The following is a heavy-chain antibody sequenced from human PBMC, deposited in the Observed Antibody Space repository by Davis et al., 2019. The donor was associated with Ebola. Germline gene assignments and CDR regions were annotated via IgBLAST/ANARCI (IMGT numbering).Heavy chain of an antibody. Sequence: ASVKVSCKASGYTFTGYYMHWVRQAPGQGLEWMGRINPNSGGTNYAQKFQGRVTMTRDTSISTAYMELSRLRSDDTAVYYCAIGPQYCTNGVCVDYWGQGTLVTVSS. J-gene: IGHJ4*02. V-gene: IGHV1-2*06. D-gene: IGHD2-8*01. CDR2: INPNSGGT. CDR3: AIGPQYCTNGVCVDY. CDR1: GYTFTGYY.